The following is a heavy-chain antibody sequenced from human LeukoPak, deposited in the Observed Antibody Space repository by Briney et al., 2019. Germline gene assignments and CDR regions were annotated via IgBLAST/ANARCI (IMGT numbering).Heavy chain of an antibody. V-gene: IGHV3-53*04. CDR3: ATVPRSSCCYTFDY. Sequence: GGSLRLSCAASGFTVSSNYMAWVRQPPGKGLEWVSVFYPSGTTHYADSVKGRFTVSRHDSKNTLYLQMNILRVEDTAVYYCATVPRSSCCYTFDYWGQGILVTVSS. CDR1: GFTVSSNY. D-gene: IGHD2-2*02. J-gene: IGHJ4*02. CDR2: FYPSGTT.